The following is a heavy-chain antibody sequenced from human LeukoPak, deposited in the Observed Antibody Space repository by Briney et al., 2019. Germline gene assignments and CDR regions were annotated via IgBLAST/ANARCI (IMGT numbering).Heavy chain of an antibody. D-gene: IGHD6-13*01. V-gene: IGHV1-46*01. J-gene: IGHJ5*02. Sequence: ASVKVSCKASGYTFTSYYMHWVRHAPGQGLEWMGIINPSGGSTSYAQKFQGRVTMTRDTSTSTVYMELSSLRSEDTAVYYCARAGSSSWYGKGNWFDPWGQGTLVTVSS. CDR2: INPSGGST. CDR1: GYTFTSYY. CDR3: ARAGSSSWYGKGNWFDP.